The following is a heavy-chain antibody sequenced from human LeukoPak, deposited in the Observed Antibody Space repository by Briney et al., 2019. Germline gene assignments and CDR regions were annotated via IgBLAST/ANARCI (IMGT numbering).Heavy chain of an antibody. CDR3: ARDPLRSYNWFDP. J-gene: IGHJ5*02. V-gene: IGHV3-21*01. CDR1: GFTFSSYS. CDR2: ISSSSSYI. Sequence: PGGSLRPSCAASGFTFSSYSMNWLRQAPGKGLEWVSSISSSSSYIYYADSVKGRFTISRDNAKNSLYLQMNSLRAEDTAVYYCARDPLRSYNWFDPWGQGTLVPVSS.